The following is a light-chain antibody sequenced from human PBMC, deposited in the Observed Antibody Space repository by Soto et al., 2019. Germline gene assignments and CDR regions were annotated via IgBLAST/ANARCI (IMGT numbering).Light chain of an antibody. Sequence: EIVLTQSPGILSLSPGERATLSCRASQSVSSTYLAWYQQKPGRAPRLLIYAVSSRATGIPDRFRGSGSGTDFSLTISRLEPEDFAVYYCQQYRGSFGQGTKLE. V-gene: IGKV3-20*01. CDR3: QQYRGS. CDR1: QSVSSTY. CDR2: AVS. J-gene: IGKJ2*04.